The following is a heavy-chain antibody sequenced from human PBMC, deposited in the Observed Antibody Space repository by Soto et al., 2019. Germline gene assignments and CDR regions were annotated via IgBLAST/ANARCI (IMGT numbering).Heavy chain of an antibody. D-gene: IGHD3-22*01. CDR3: ARSQWLPEGGAAFDI. CDR1: GFTFSSYA. CDR2: ISYDGSNK. V-gene: IGHV3-30-3*01. J-gene: IGHJ3*02. Sequence: QVQLVESGGGVVQPGRSLRLSCAASGFTFSSYAMHWVRQAPGKGLEWVAVISYDGSNKYYADSVKGRFTISRDNSKNTLYPQMNSLRAEDTAVYYCARSQWLPEGGAAFDIWGQGTMVTVSS.